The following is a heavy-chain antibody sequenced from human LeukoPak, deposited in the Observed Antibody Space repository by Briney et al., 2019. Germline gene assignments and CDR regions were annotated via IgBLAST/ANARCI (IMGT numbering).Heavy chain of an antibody. CDR2: INGNGGST. CDR3: TKAPPGKFDP. CDR1: GFAFSSYA. J-gene: IGHJ5*02. V-gene: IGHV3-23*01. D-gene: IGHD3-10*01. Sequence: GGSLRLSCAASGFAFSSYAMNWVRQAPGKGLEWVSAINGNGGSTYYADSVKGRFTISRDNSKNTLYLQMNSLRAEDAAMYYCTKAPPGKFDPWGQGTLVTVSS.